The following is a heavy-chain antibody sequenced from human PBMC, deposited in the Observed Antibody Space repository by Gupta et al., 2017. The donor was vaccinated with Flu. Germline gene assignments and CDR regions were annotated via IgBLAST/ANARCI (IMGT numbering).Heavy chain of an antibody. D-gene: IGHD3-22*01. CDR1: GGSIGRGGYH. J-gene: IGHJ5*01. CDR3: ARDYDDSVGDTWFDS. CDR2: IHDSGTT. Sequence: QVHLQESGPGLVKPSQTLSLTCTVSGGSIGRGGYHLRWIRQPPGKGLEWIGDIHDSGTTENNPSLKGRLSMSADTSKQQFYLELKSVTAADTAVYFCARDYDDSVGDTWFDSWGQGTLVAVSS. V-gene: IGHV4-31*03.